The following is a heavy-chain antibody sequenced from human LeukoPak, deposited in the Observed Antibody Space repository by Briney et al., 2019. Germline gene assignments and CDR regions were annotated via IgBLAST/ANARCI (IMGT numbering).Heavy chain of an antibody. CDR2: MTTISTLM. V-gene: IGHV3-21*01. CDR3: TGARVVTVPGTADYYFYMDV. J-gene: IGHJ6*03. D-gene: IGHD6-19*01. Sequence: PGGSLRLSCAASGFTFNTYAMNWVRQAPGKGLEWVSSMTTISTLMYYAASVKGRFTVSRDNAKNSLYMQMNRLRAEDTAVYYCTGARVVTVPGTADYYFYMDVWGRGTTVSVSS. CDR1: GFTFNTYA.